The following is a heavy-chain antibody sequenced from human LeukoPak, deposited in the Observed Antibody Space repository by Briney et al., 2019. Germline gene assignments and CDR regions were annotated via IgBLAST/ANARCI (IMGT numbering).Heavy chain of an antibody. CDR3: ARHYGSGSYPLDY. Sequence: SETLSLTCTVSGGSINSYYWSWIRQSPGKGLEWIAYIYPSGSTNYNPSLKSRVTISVDTSKNQFSLKLNSVTAADTAVYYCARHYGSGSYPLDYWGQGTLVTVSS. J-gene: IGHJ4*02. CDR1: GGSINSYY. CDR2: IYPSGST. D-gene: IGHD3-10*01. V-gene: IGHV4-59*08.